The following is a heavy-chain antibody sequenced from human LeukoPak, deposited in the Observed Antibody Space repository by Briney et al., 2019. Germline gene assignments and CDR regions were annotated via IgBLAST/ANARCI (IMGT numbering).Heavy chain of an antibody. CDR2: INPNSGGT. CDR1: GGTFSSYA. Sequence: ASVKVSCKASGGTFSSYAISWVRQAPGQGLEWMGWINPNSGGTNYAQKFQGWVTMTRDTSISTAYMELSRLRSDDTAVCYCARDSLIAAAGRNAFDIWGQGTMVTVSS. CDR3: ARDSLIAAAGRNAFDI. J-gene: IGHJ3*02. D-gene: IGHD6-13*01. V-gene: IGHV1-2*04.